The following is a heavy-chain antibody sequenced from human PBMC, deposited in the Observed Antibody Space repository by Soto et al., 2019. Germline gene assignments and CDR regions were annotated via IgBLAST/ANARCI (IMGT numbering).Heavy chain of an antibody. J-gene: IGHJ3*02. CDR1: GGSSSSDY. D-gene: IGHD6-6*01. V-gene: IGHV4-59*01. CDR2: IYYSGST. Sequence: ETLSITCTVSGGSSSSDYWSWIRQPRGKVREWVCYIYYSGSTNYNPCLKSRVTISVDNSKDNSSLTLRSVSAADRAVYCCVRATGIAARVASDIWGEAIMPKVSS. CDR3: VRATGIAARVASDI.